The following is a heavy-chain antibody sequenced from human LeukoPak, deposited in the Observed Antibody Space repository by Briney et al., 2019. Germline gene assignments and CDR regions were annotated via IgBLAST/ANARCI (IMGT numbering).Heavy chain of an antibody. D-gene: IGHD2-2*01. CDR3: ANFHCSTTSGHLSGYFQY. J-gene: IGHJ1*01. Sequence: PGGSLRLSCAGSGFTFSYYSMNWVRQAPGKGLEWVSAISGSGGSTFYADSVKGRFTISRDYSKNTLYLQMNSLRAEDTAVYYCANFHCSTTSGHLSGYFQYWGQGTLVTVSS. CDR2: ISGSGGST. CDR1: GFTFSYYS. V-gene: IGHV3-23*01.